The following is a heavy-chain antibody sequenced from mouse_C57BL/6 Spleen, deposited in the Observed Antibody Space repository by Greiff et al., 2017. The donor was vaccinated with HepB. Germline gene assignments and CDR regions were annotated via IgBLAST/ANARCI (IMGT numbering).Heavy chain of an antibody. J-gene: IGHJ4*01. CDR3: ARDTGSGSLDYYAMDY. Sequence: VQLQQPGAELVKPGASVKLSCKASGYTFTSYWMHWVKQRPGRGLEWIGRIDPNSGGTKYNEKFKSKATLTVDKPSSTAYMQLSSLPSEDSAVYYCARDTGSGSLDYYAMDYWGQGTSVTVSS. CDR1: GYTFTSYW. CDR2: IDPNSGGT. D-gene: IGHD3-2*02. V-gene: IGHV1-72*01.